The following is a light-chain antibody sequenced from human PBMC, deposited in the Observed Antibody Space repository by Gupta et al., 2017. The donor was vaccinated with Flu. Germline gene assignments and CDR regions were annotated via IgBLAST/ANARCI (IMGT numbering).Light chain of an antibody. V-gene: IGKV4-1*01. CDR2: CAS. J-gene: IGKJ4*01. CDR3: LLYDNSPLT. Sequence: SLGERATINCKSSQTLFYSSNTGSRLAWYQQEPGQPPKLLIYCASTRESGVPDRFSGSESGTDFTLTISSLQAQDVAVYYCLLYDNSPLTFGRATKLEI. CDR1: QTLFYSSNTGSR.